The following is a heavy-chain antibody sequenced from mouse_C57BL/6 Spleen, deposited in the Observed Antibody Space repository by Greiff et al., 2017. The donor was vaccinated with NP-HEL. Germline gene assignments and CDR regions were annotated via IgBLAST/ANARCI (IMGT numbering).Heavy chain of an antibody. Sequence: EVKLVESGEGLVKPGGSLKLSCAASGFTFSSYAMSWVRQTPEKRLEWVAYISSGGDYIYYADTVKGRFTISRDNARNTLYLQMSSLKSEDTAMYYCTRVYYYGSSYGWYFDVWGTGTTVTVSS. V-gene: IGHV5-9-1*02. J-gene: IGHJ1*03. CDR2: ISSGGDYI. CDR1: GFTFSSYA. CDR3: TRVYYYGSSYGWYFDV. D-gene: IGHD1-1*01.